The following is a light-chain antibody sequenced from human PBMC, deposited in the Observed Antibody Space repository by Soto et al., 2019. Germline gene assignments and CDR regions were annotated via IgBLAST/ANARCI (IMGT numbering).Light chain of an antibody. CDR2: GAS. CDR3: QHYNKWLWT. V-gene: IGKV3-15*01. Sequence: EIVLTQSPGTLSLSPGERATLSCRASQSVSSSFLAWYQQKVGQAPRLLIYGASTRATGVPARFSGSGSGTEFTLTISSLQSEDFAVYYCQHYNKWLWTFGQGTKVDIK. CDR1: QSVSSSF. J-gene: IGKJ1*01.